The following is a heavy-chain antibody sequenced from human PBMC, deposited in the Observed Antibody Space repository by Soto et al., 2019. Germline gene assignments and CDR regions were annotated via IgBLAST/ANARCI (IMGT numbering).Heavy chain of an antibody. CDR3: ARGPRRGTGYYENYYYYGMDV. J-gene: IGHJ6*02. CDR1: GFTFSSYG. CDR2: IWYDGSNK. D-gene: IGHD3-22*01. V-gene: IGHV3-33*01. Sequence: SLRLSCAASGFTFSSYGMHWVRQAPGKGLEWVAVIWYDGSNKYYADSVKGRFTISRDNSKNTLYLQMNSLRAEDTAVYYCARGPRRGTGYYENYYYYGMDVWGQGTTVTVSS.